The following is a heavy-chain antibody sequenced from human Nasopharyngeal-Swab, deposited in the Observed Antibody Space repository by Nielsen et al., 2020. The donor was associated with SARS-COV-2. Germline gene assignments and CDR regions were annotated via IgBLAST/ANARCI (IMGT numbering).Heavy chain of an antibody. Sequence: WIRQPPGKGLEWIGEINHSGSTNYNPSLKSRVTISVDTSKNQFSLKLSSVTAADTAVYYCARDTIGYCSSTSCYQYYYYCMDVWGKGTTVTVSS. V-gene: IGHV4-34*01. D-gene: IGHD2-2*01. CDR3: ARDTIGYCSSTSCYQYYYYCMDV. CDR2: INHSGST. J-gene: IGHJ6*03.